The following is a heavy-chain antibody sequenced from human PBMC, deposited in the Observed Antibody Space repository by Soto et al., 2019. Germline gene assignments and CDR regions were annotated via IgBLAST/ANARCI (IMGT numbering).Heavy chain of an antibody. V-gene: IGHV4-59*08. Sequence: PSETLSLTCDVSGGSISSYFWSWIRQHPFKGLEWIGYIYYSGSTNYNPSLKSRVSISVDTSNNQFSLQLSSVTAADTAVYYCARHHYDILTGYNYAMDVWGQGTTVTVSS. CDR2: IYYSGST. CDR1: GGSISSYF. D-gene: IGHD3-9*01. J-gene: IGHJ6*02. CDR3: ARHHYDILTGYNYAMDV.